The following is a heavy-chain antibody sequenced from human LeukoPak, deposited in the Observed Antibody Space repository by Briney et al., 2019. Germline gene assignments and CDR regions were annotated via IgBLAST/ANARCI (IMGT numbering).Heavy chain of an antibody. Sequence: GGSLRLSCAASGFTFSSYSMNWVRQAPGKGLEWVSSISSTSSYIYYADSVKGRFTISRDNAKNSLYLQMNSLRAEDTAVYYCASYPIGGSGSYYYYYYGMDVWGKGTTVTVSS. V-gene: IGHV3-21*01. CDR2: ISSTSSYI. D-gene: IGHD3-10*01. J-gene: IGHJ6*04. CDR3: ASYPIGGSGSYYYYYYGMDV. CDR1: GFTFSSYS.